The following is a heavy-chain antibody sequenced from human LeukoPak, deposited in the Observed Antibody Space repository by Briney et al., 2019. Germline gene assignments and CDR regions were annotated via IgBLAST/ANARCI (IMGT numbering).Heavy chain of an antibody. Sequence: SETLSLTCTVSGGSISSYYWSWIRQPPGKGLEWIGYIYYSGSTNYNPSLKSRVTISVDTSKNRFSLKLSSVTAADTAVYYCARDRGSGWYEFNYWGQGTLVTVSS. CDR3: ARDRGSGWYEFNY. V-gene: IGHV4-59*01. CDR2: IYYSGST. J-gene: IGHJ4*02. CDR1: GGSISSYY. D-gene: IGHD6-19*01.